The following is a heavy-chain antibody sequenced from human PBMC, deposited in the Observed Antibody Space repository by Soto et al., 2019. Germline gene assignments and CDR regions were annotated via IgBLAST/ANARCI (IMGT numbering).Heavy chain of an antibody. J-gene: IGHJ6*02. CDR2: IIPIFGTA. V-gene: IGHV1-69*13. Sequence: SVKVSCKASGGTFSSYAISWVRQAPGQGLEWMGGIIPIFGTANYAQKFQGRVTITADESTSTAYMELSSLRSEDTAVYYCAREGVAARPPFYYYYGMDVWGQGTTVTVSS. CDR1: GGTFSSYA. D-gene: IGHD6-6*01. CDR3: AREGVAARPPFYYYYGMDV.